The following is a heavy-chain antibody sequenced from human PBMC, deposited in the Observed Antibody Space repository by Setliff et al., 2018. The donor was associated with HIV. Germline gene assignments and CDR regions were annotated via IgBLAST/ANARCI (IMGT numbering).Heavy chain of an antibody. Sequence: SETLSLTCTVSEGYITGYYWTWIRQPPGRGLGWIGYNFYSGTTKFNPSLKSRAAISVDSSNNQFSLKMTSVTAADTAVYFCARFNALLGSSTYYDYWGPGLLVTVSS. CDR2: NFYSGTT. J-gene: IGHJ4*02. V-gene: IGHV4-59*01. D-gene: IGHD3-22*01. CDR1: EGYITGYY. CDR3: ARFNALLGSSTYYDY.